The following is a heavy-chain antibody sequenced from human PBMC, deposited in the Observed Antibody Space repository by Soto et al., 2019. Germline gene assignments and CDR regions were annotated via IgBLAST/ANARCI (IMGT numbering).Heavy chain of an antibody. CDR3: AKQVQLQFYGMDI. Sequence: GGSLRLSCAASGFTFNSYTMNWVRQAPGKGLEWVSSISKSSYYIYYVESVKGRFTISRDNAKNSLFLQMNSLRADDTAVYYCAKQVQLQFYGMDIWGQGTTVTVSS. CDR2: ISKSSYYI. CDR1: GFTFNSYT. D-gene: IGHD1-1*01. V-gene: IGHV3-21*01. J-gene: IGHJ6*02.